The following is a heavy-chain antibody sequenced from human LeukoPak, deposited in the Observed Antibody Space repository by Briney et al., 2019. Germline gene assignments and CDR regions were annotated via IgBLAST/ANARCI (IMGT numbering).Heavy chain of an antibody. CDR2: INPNSGGT. Sequence: ASVKVSCKASGYTFTGYYMHWVRQAPGQGLEWMGWINPNSGGTNYAQKFQGRVTMTRDTSISTAYMELSRPRSDDTAVYYCARSGSGYFTTYDYWGQGTLVTVSS. J-gene: IGHJ4*02. CDR3: ARSGSGYFTTYDY. V-gene: IGHV1-2*02. CDR1: GYTFTGYY. D-gene: IGHD3-3*01.